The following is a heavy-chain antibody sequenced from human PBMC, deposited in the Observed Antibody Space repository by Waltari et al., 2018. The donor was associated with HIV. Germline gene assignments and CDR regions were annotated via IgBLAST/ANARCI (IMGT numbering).Heavy chain of an antibody. CDR3: ARGLGGSYYYGVDV. CDR2: ISGYNANT. V-gene: IGHV1-18*01. J-gene: IGHJ6*02. Sequence: VHLVQSGAEVKMPGASVRVSCKTSGYIFTNYGVSWVRQAPGQGLEWLGWISGYNANTNYARRLQGRVTLTTDASTSTAYMELRSLRSDDTAVYYCARGLGGSYYYGVDVWGQGTTVTVS. CDR1: GYIFTNYG.